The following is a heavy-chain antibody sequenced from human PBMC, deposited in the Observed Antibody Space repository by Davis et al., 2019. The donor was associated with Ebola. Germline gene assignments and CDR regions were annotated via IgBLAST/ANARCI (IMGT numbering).Heavy chain of an antibody. CDR2: IYYSESS. Sequence: MPSETLSLTCTVSGGSISSSYWSWIRQPPGKGLEWIGYIYYSESSNYNPSLKSRVTISVDTSKNHFSLKLSSVTAADTAVYYCARGGCSGGSCYSSDYWGQGTLVTVSS. D-gene: IGHD2-15*01. CDR3: ARGGCSGGSCYSSDY. V-gene: IGHV4-59*01. CDR1: GGSISSSY. J-gene: IGHJ4*02.